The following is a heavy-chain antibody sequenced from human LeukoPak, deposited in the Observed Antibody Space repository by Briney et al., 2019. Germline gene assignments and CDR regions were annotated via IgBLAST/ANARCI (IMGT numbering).Heavy chain of an antibody. Sequence: ASVKVSCKASGITFTGYYIHWLRQAPGQGLEWMGWINPNGGDTKYAQKFQGRVTLTRGTSISSASMDLSSLRSDDTALYYCATGSTGFFDYWGRGTLVTVSS. D-gene: IGHD1-1*01. CDR3: ATGSTGFFDY. J-gene: IGHJ4*02. CDR1: GITFTGYY. CDR2: INPNGGDT. V-gene: IGHV1-2*02.